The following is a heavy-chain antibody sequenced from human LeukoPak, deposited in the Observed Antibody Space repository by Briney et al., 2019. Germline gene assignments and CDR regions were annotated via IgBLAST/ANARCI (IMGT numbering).Heavy chain of an antibody. V-gene: IGHV3-30*02. CDR2: IRYDGSNK. J-gene: IGHJ4*02. D-gene: IGHD3-16*01. CDR3: SKDGEITFGGVMIGYFDY. CDR1: GFTFISYG. Sequence: GGSLRLSCAASGFTFISYGMHWVRQAPGKGLEWVAFIRYDGSNKYYADSVKGRFTISRDNSKNTLYLQMNSLRAEDTAVYYCSKDGEITFGGVMIGYFDYWGQGILVTVSS.